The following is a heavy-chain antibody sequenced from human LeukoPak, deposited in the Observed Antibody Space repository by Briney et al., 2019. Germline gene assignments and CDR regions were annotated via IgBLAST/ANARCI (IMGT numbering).Heavy chain of an antibody. V-gene: IGHV4-59*08. CDR1: GGSISNYY. CDR3: ARPLISSYGYTFDF. Sequence: SETLSLTCTVSGGSISNYYWSWIRQPPGKGLEWIGYIHYSGSTSYNPSLKSRVTISEDTSKNQFSLKLSSVTAADTAVYYCARPLISSYGYTFDFWGQGTLVTVSS. J-gene: IGHJ4*02. D-gene: IGHD5-18*01. CDR2: IHYSGST.